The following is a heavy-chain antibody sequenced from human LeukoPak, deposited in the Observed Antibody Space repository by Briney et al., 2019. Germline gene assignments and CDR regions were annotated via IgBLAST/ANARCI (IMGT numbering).Heavy chain of an antibody. J-gene: IGHJ3*02. Sequence: PGGSLRLSCAASGFTFSSYGMHWVRQAPGKGLEWVAIISYDGSNKFYADSVKGRFTISRDNAKNSLYLQMNSLRAEDTAVYYCAREQEVAGIAFDIWGQGTMVTVSS. CDR1: GFTFSSYG. D-gene: IGHD6-19*01. V-gene: IGHV3-30*03. CDR2: ISYDGSNK. CDR3: AREQEVAGIAFDI.